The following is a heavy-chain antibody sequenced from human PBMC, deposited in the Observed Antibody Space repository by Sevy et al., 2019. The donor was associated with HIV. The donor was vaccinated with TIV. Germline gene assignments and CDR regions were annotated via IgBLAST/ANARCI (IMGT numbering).Heavy chain of an antibody. CDR2: IYPGDSDT. CDR1: GYSFTSYW. V-gene: IGHV5-51*01. D-gene: IGHD3-10*01. Sequence: GESLKISCKGSGYSFTSYWIGWVRQMPGKGLEWMGIIYPGDSDTRYSPSFQGQVTISADKSISTAYLQWSSLKASDTAMYYCARTITMVRGVIIPHVFDIWGQGTMVTVSS. CDR3: ARTITMVRGVIIPHVFDI. J-gene: IGHJ3*02.